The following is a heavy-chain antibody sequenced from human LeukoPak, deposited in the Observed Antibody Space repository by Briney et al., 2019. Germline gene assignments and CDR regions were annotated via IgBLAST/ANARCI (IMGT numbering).Heavy chain of an antibody. V-gene: IGHV3-23*01. CDR1: GFTFISYA. Sequence: GGSLRLPCGASGFTFISYAMSWVRQAPGKGLEWVSAISGSGDRTYYADSVRGRFTVSRDTSKNTLFLQLNSLRAEDTAVYYCAKLLRGVVVPYFDSWGQGTLVTVSS. CDR3: AKLLRGVVVPYFDS. CDR2: ISGSGDRT. D-gene: IGHD3-10*01. J-gene: IGHJ4*02.